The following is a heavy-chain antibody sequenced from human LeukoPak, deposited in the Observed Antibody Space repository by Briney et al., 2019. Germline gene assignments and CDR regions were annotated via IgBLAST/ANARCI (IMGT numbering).Heavy chain of an antibody. Sequence: ASVKVSCKVSGYTLTELSMHWVRQAPGKXLXXXGGFDPEDGETIYAQKFQGRVTMTEDTSTDTAYMELSSLRSEDTAVYYCAARQLWSSQYYFDYWGQGTLVTVSS. CDR1: GYTLTELS. D-gene: IGHD5-18*01. CDR3: AARQLWSSQYYFDY. J-gene: IGHJ4*02. CDR2: FDPEDGET. V-gene: IGHV1-24*01.